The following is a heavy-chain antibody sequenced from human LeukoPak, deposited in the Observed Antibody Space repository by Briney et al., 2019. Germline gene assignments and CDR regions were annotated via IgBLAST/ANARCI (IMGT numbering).Heavy chain of an antibody. D-gene: IGHD6-19*01. CDR2: IYDSGST. CDR1: GGSISSYY. V-gene: IGHV4-59*01. J-gene: IGHJ4*02. CDR3: ASQYSSGWFYFDY. Sequence: SQTLSLTCTVSGGSISSYYWSWIRQPPGKGLEWIGYIYDSGSTNYNPSLKSRVTISGDTSKNQFSLRLSSVTAADTAVYYCASQYSSGWFYFDYWGQGTLVTVSS.